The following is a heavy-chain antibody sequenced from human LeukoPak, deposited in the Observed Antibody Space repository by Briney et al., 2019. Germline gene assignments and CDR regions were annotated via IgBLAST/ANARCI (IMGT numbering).Heavy chain of an antibody. CDR1: GLTLSGQW. V-gene: IGHV3-74*01. J-gene: IGHJ4*02. Sequence: GGSLTLSCAASGLTLSGQWMHWVRQAPGKGLVWVSGLNADGITTYYADSVRGRVTISRDTVKNTVYLQMNSLRAEDTAVYFCGDVDQLWGLGTLVAVSS. D-gene: IGHD3-10*01. CDR2: LNADGITT. CDR3: GDVDQL.